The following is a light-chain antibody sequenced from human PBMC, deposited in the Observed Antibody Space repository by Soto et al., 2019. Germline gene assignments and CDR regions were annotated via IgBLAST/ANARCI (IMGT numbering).Light chain of an antibody. CDR3: HQYGRSPIFT. Sequence: EIVLTQSPGTLSLSPGERATLSCRASQSVASNYLAWYQQRPGQAPRLLMYAASNRAAGVPDRFSGSGSGTDFTLTISRLEPEDFAVFFCHQYGRSPIFTFGPGTTVDIK. CDR1: QSVASNY. V-gene: IGKV3-20*01. CDR2: AAS. J-gene: IGKJ3*01.